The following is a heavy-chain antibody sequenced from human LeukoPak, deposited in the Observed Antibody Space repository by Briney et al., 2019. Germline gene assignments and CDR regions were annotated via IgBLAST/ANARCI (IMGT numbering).Heavy chain of an antibody. CDR2: ISAYNGNT. CDR3: AADHFSGWYLGFDY. D-gene: IGHD6-19*01. Sequence: ASVKVSCKASGYTFTSYGISWVRQAPGQGLEWMGWISAYNGNTNYAQKFQERVTITRDMSTSTAYMELSSLRSEDTAVYYCAADHFSGWYLGFDYWGQGTLVTVSS. J-gene: IGHJ4*02. CDR1: GYTFTSYG. V-gene: IGHV1-18*01.